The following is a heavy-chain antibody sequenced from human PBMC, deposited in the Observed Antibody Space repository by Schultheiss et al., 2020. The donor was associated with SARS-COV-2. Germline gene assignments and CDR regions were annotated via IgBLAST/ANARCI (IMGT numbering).Heavy chain of an antibody. V-gene: IGHV3-66*01. J-gene: IGHJ3*02. CDR1: GFTFSSYA. CDR3: ARGSRGDAFDI. Sequence: GGSLRLSCAASGFTFSSYAMSWVRQAPGKGLEWVSVIYSGGSTYYADSVKGRFTISRDNSKNTLYLQMNSLRAGDTAVYYCARGSRGDAFDIWGQGTMVTVSS. D-gene: IGHD3-10*01. CDR2: IYSGGST.